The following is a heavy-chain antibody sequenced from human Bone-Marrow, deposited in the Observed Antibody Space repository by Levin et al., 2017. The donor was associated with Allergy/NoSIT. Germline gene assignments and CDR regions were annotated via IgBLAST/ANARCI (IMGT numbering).Heavy chain of an antibody. CDR2: IYYSGST. J-gene: IGHJ4*02. V-gene: IGHV4-39*01. D-gene: IGHD1-26*01. Sequence: GSLRLSCTVSGGSISTSDYYWAWIRQPPGKGLEWIGSIYYSGSTYYNPSLKSRVTISLDTSKNQFSLQLSSVTAADTAFYYCARTTGSNFRWGQGTLVTVSS. CDR3: ARTTGSNFR. CDR1: GGSISTSDYY.